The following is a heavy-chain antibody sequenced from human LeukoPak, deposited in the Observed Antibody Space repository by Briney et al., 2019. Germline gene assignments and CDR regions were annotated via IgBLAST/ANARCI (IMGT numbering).Heavy chain of an antibody. Sequence: GGSLRLSCAASGFSFSNFAMHWVRQAPGKGLQWVAVISFDGSNKYYADSVKGRFSISRDNSKDTLHLQMSSLRDEDTAVYFCAGVSESGWYYFDYWGQGTLVTVSS. J-gene: IGHJ4*02. V-gene: IGHV3-30*03. CDR1: GFSFSNFA. D-gene: IGHD6-19*01. CDR2: ISFDGSNK. CDR3: AGVSESGWYYFDY.